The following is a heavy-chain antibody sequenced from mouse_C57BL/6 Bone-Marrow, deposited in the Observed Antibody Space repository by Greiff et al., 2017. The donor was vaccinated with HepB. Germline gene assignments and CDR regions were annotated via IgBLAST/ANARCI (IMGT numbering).Heavy chain of an antibody. J-gene: IGHJ2*01. CDR3: ARWNYDYDGDY. Sequence: VKLQESGAELVRPGTSVKVSCKASGYAFTNYLIEWVKQRPGQGLEWIGVINPGSGGTNYNEKFKGKATLTADKSSSTAYMQLSSLTSEDSAVYFCARWNYDYDGDYWGQGTTLTVSS. D-gene: IGHD2-4*01. CDR1: GYAFTNYL. V-gene: IGHV1-54*01. CDR2: INPGSGGT.